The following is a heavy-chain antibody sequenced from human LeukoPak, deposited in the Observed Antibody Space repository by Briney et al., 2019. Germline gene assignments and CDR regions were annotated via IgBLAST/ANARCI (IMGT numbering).Heavy chain of an antibody. J-gene: IGHJ4*02. D-gene: IGHD2-21*02. CDR2: IKEDGGEK. Sequence: GGSLRLSCAASGFTFSNYWMTWVRQAPGKGLEWVAHIKEDGGEKHYVDPVKGRFTISRDNSKSTLYLQMNSLRAEDTAVYYCVVVTGTWWGQGTLVTVSS. CDR1: GFTFSNYW. CDR3: VVVTGTW. V-gene: IGHV3-7*03.